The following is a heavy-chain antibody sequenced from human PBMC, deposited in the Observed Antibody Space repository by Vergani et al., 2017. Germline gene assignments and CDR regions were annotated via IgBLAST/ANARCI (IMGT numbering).Heavy chain of an antibody. V-gene: IGHV3-30-3*01. CDR3: ARARPGGVIVMALGY. CDR2: ISDDGSNK. J-gene: IGHJ4*02. D-gene: IGHD3-16*02. Sequence: VQLVESGGGVVQPGRSLRLSCAASGFTFSSYAMHWVRQAPGKGLEWVAVISDDGSNKYYADSVKGRFTISRDNSKNTLYLQMNSLRAEDTAVYYCARARPGGVIVMALGYWGQGTLVTVSS. CDR1: GFTFSSYA.